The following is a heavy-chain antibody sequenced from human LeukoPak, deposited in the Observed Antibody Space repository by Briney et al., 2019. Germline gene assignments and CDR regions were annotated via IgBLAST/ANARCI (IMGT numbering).Heavy chain of an antibody. V-gene: IGHV4-34*01. Sequence: PSETLSLTCAVYGGSFSGYYWSWIRQPPGKGLEWIGEINHSGSTNYNPSLKSRVTISVDTSNNQFSLKLSSVTAADTAVYYCARHSYGDYLDYWGQGTLVTVSS. J-gene: IGHJ4*02. D-gene: IGHD4-17*01. CDR3: ARHSYGDYLDY. CDR2: INHSGST. CDR1: GGSFSGYY.